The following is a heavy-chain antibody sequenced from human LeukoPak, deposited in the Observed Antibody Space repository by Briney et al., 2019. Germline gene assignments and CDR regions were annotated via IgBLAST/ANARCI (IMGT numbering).Heavy chain of an antibody. CDR2: IKQDGSEK. V-gene: IGHV3-7*03. Sequence: GRSLRLSCAASGFTFSNYWMSWVRQAPGKGLEWVANIKQDGSEKYYVDSVKGRFTISRDNAKNSLYLQMNSLRAEDTAVYYCARDRGWYSSGWYRYFDYWGQGTLVTVSS. CDR1: GFTFSNYW. D-gene: IGHD6-19*01. CDR3: ARDRGWYSSGWYRYFDY. J-gene: IGHJ4*02.